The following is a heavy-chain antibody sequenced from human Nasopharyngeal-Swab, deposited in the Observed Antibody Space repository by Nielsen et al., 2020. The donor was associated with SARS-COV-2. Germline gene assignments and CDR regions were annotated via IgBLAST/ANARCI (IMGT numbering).Heavy chain of an antibody. D-gene: IGHD5-12*01. CDR1: GGSFNEYY. J-gene: IGHJ4*02. V-gene: IGHV4-34*01. CDR2: INHSDQT. Sequence: SETLSLTCGVSGGSFNEYYWSWIRQSPDKGLEWIGEINHSDQTIYNPSLKSRLTISVDTSKSQFSLELRSVTATDTAVYYCARSTWIPLDSWGPGTLVTVSS. CDR3: ARSTWIPLDS.